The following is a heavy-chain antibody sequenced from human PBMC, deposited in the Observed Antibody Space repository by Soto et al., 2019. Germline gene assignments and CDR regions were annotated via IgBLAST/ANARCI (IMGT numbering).Heavy chain of an antibody. CDR3: ARRYGSGSFDY. CDR2: IYYSGST. Sequence: LETLSLTCTVSGASISSYYWSWIRQPPGKGLEWIGYIYYSGSTNYNPSLKSRVTISGDTSKNQFSLKLSSVTAADTAVYYCARRYGSGSFDYWGQGTLVTVSS. D-gene: IGHD3-10*01. V-gene: IGHV4-59*08. CDR1: GASISSYY. J-gene: IGHJ4*02.